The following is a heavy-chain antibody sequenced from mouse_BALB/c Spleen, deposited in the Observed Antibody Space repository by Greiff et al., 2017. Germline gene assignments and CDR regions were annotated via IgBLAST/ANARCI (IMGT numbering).Heavy chain of an antibody. V-gene: IGHV2-9*02. CDR3: ARDHGSSFYAMDY. Sequence: QVQLKESGPGLVAPSQSLSITCTVSGFSLTSYGVHWVRQPPGKGLEWLGVIWAGGSTNYNSALMSRLSISKDNSKSQVFLKMNSLQTDDTAMYYCARDHGSSFYAMDYWGQGTSVTVSS. CDR2: IWAGGST. CDR1: GFSLTSYG. J-gene: IGHJ4*01. D-gene: IGHD1-1*01.